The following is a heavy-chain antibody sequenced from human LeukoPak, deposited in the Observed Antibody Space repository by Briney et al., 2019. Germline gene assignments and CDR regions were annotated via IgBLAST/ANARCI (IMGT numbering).Heavy chain of an antibody. CDR1: GLSFSNYA. V-gene: IGHV3-64*04. Sequence: GGSLILSCSASGLSFSNYAMHWVRQAPGKGLEYVAGISNNAVGTYHADSVRGRFTVSRDNSKNTLYLQMNSLRAEDTAVYYCARLNLGYGYFLEATKRDYWGQGTLVTVSS. J-gene: IGHJ4*02. CDR2: ISNNAVGT. CDR3: ARLNLGYGYFLEATKRDY. D-gene: IGHD5-18*01.